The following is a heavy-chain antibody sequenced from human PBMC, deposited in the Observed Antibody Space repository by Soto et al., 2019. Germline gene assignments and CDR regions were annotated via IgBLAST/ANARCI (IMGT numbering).Heavy chain of an antibody. CDR2: INPSGTST. D-gene: IGHD2-15*01. CDR1: GYSFTSYY. J-gene: IGHJ6*02. V-gene: IGHV1-46*01. CDR3: ARECSQCRGGGCYYLVGSDGMDV. Sequence: SVKVSCKASGYSFTSYYMHWLRQAPGQGLEWMGIINPSGTSTSYAQKFQGRVTMTRDTSTSTVYMELSSLRSEDTAVYYCARECSQCRGGGCYYLVGSDGMDVWD.